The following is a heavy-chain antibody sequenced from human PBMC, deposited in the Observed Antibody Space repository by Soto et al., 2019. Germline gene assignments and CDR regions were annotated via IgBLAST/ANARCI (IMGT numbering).Heavy chain of an antibody. Sequence: QLQLQESGPGLVKPSETLSLTCTVSGGSISSSSYYWGWIRQPPGKGQEWIGSINYSGRTYYNPSLKYRVTRVVVTFNDPLSLKLTSVTGAEPVVYYLSRLFFYGSGSRVYFDSWGQGTLVTVSS. J-gene: IGHJ4*02. D-gene: IGHD3-10*01. V-gene: IGHV4-39*01. CDR1: GGSISSSSYY. CDR2: INYSGRT. CDR3: SRLFFYGSGSRVYFDS.